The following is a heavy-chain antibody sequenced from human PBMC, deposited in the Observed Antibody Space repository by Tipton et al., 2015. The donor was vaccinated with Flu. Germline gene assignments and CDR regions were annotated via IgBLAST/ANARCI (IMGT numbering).Heavy chain of an antibody. CDR1: GFSIRSSNYC. D-gene: IGHD4-11*01. CDR2: IFHSGNA. J-gene: IGHJ5*02. Sequence: LRLSCAVSGFSIRSSNYCWGWIRQPPGKGLEWIGNIFHSGNAYHNPSLKSRVTISVDTSKNQVSLKLSSVTAADTAVYYCARRDYSNYVSEPKNWFDPWSQGTLVTVSS. CDR3: ARRDYSNYVSEPKNWFDP. V-gene: IGHV4-38-2*01.